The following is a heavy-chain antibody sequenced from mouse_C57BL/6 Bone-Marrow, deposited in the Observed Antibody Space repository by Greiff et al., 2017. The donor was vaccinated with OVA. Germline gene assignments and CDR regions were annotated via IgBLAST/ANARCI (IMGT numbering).Heavy chain of an antibody. D-gene: IGHD1-1*01. CDR3: ERPGYYCGYYYGFAY. CDR1: GYTFTEYT. J-gene: IGHJ3*01. V-gene: IGHV1-62-2*01. CDR2: FYPGGGSI. Sequence: QVQLKQSGAELVKPGASVKLSCKASGYTFTEYTIHWVKQRSGKGLEWIGWFYPGGGSIKYNENVKDQATLTADNSSSTVYMQLSRLTSEDSAVSFCERPGYYCGYYYGFAYWGQGTLVTVSA.